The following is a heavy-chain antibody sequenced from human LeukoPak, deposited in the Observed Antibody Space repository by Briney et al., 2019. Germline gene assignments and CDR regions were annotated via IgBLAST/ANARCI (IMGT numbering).Heavy chain of an antibody. D-gene: IGHD3-10*01. CDR2: ISGSGTPT. J-gene: IGHJ4*02. CDR3: AKDGWFGEFLGY. Sequence: GGSLRLSCAASGFIFSSYAMSWVRQAPDKGLEWVSAISGSGTPTYYADSVKGRFTISRDNSKNTLDLQMNNLRAEDTAVYYCAKDGWFGEFLGYWGQGTLVTVSS. CDR1: GFIFSSYA. V-gene: IGHV3-23*01.